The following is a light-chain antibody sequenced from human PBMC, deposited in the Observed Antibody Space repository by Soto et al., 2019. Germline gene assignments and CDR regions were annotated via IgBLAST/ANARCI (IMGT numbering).Light chain of an antibody. V-gene: IGKV1-39*01. CDR2: TAP. CDR3: QQSYTTPIT. J-gene: IGKJ5*01. Sequence: DIQMTQSPSSLSASVGDRVTITCRASQSIDTYLNWYQQKPGKAPKLLIYTAPNLQSGVPTRFSGGGSGTDFTLTIDSLQPGDSATYFCQQSYTTPITFGQGTRLEIK. CDR1: QSIDTY.